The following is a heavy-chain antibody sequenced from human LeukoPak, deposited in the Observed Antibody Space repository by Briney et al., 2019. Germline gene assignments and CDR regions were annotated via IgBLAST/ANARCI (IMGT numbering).Heavy chain of an antibody. J-gene: IGHJ4*02. Sequence: PGGSLRLSCAASGFTVSSNYMSWVRQAPGKGLEWVSVIYSGGSTYYADSVKGRFTISRDNSKNTLYLQMNSLRAEDTAVYYCAREARSGWYGYFDYWGQGTLVTVSS. D-gene: IGHD6-19*01. CDR1: GFTVSSNY. CDR2: IYSGGST. V-gene: IGHV3-53*01. CDR3: AREARSGWYGYFDY.